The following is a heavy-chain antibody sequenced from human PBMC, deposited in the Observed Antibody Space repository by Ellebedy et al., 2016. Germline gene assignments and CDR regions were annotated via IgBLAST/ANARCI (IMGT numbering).Heavy chain of an antibody. Sequence: SETLSLTXTVSGGSISSSSFYWGWIRQPPGKGLEWIGSIYYSGSTSYNPSLKSRVTISVDTSKNQFSLKLSSVTAADTAVYYCARYPAGGSYYLRWFDPWGQGTLVTVSS. V-gene: IGHV4-39*07. D-gene: IGHD1-26*01. CDR2: IYYSGST. CDR3: ARYPAGGSYYLRWFDP. CDR1: GGSISSSSFY. J-gene: IGHJ5*02.